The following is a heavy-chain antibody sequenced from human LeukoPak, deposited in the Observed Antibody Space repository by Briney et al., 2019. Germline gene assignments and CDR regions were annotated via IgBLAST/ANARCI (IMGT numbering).Heavy chain of an antibody. Sequence: SETLSLTCTVSGGSISSYYWSWIRQPAGKGLEWIGRIYTSGSTNYNPSLKSRVTMSVDTSKNQFSLKLSSVTAADTAVYYCARVGSDWNYYYFDYWGQGTLVTVSS. CDR3: ARVGSDWNYYYFDY. CDR2: IYTSGST. J-gene: IGHJ4*02. CDR1: GGSISSYY. V-gene: IGHV4-4*07. D-gene: IGHD1-7*01.